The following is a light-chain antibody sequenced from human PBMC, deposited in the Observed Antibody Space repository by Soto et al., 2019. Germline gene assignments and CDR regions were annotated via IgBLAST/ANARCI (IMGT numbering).Light chain of an antibody. J-gene: IGLJ2*01. Sequence: QSVLTQPASVSGSPGQSITISCTGTSSDVGGYNYVSWYQQHPGKAPKLMIYDVSNRPSGVSNRFSGSKSGNTASLTISGLQAEDEADYYCISYTSSSPLVFGGGTKVTVL. CDR2: DVS. V-gene: IGLV2-14*01. CDR3: ISYTSSSPLV. CDR1: SSDVGGYNY.